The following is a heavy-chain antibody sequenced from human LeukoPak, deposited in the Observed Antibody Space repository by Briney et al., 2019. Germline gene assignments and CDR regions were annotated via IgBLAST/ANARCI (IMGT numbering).Heavy chain of an antibody. D-gene: IGHD2-2*01. CDR3: ARSVVPAAIIRGAYYYYYYMDV. Sequence: SVKVSCKASGGTFSSYAISWVRQAPGQGLEWMGGIIPIFGTANYAQKFQGRVTITTDESTSTAYMELSSLRSEDTAVYYCARSVVPAAIIRGAYYYYYYMDVWGKGTTVTVSS. V-gene: IGHV1-69*05. CDR2: IIPIFGTA. J-gene: IGHJ6*03. CDR1: GGTFSSYA.